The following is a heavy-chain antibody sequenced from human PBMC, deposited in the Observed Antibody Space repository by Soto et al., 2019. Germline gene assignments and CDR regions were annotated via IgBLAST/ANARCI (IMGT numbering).Heavy chain of an antibody. D-gene: IGHD4-4*01. CDR3: ARSLSAYSSLGYGMDV. V-gene: IGHV1-8*01. CDR2: MNPNSGNT. Sequence: ASVKVSCKASGHTFTSYYINWVRQATGQGPEWMGWMNPNSGNTYNAQKFQGRVTMTRNASISTAYMEVSSLSSEDTAVYFCARSLSAYSSLGYGMDVWGQGTTVTVSS. CDR1: GHTFTSYY. J-gene: IGHJ6*02.